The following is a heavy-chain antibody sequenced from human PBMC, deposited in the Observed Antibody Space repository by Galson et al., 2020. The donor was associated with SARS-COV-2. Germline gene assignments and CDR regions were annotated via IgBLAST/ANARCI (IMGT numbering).Heavy chain of an antibody. CDR1: GYTFNRYV. D-gene: IGHD6-19*01. Sequence: ASVKVSCKASGYTFNRYVIIWVRQAPGQGLDWMGLISAYNGDTNYAQKPQGRVTMTTDTSTSTAYVELRSLRSDDTAVYHCGRATGSGWYFDNWGQGTQVTVSS. CDR3: GRATGSGWYFDN. V-gene: IGHV1-18*01. J-gene: IGHJ4*02. CDR2: ISAYNGDT.